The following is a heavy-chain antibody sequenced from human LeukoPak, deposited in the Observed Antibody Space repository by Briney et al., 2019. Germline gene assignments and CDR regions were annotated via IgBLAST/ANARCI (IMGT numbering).Heavy chain of an antibody. D-gene: IGHD2-2*01. Sequence: ASVKVSCKASGYTFTGYYTHWVRQAPGQGLEWMGWINPNSGGTNYAQKFQGRVTMTRDTSISTAYMELSRLRSDDTAVYYCARIMVYCSGTSCPEDYWGQGTLVTVSS. J-gene: IGHJ4*02. CDR1: GYTFTGYY. CDR3: ARIMVYCSGTSCPEDY. V-gene: IGHV1-2*02. CDR2: INPNSGGT.